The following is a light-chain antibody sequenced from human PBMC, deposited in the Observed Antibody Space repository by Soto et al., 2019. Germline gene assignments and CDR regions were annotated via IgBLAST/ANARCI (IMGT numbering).Light chain of an antibody. CDR3: SSYAGSNNLV. CDR1: SSDIGGYNY. J-gene: IGLJ3*02. V-gene: IGLV2-8*01. CDR2: DVT. Sequence: QSVLTQPPSASGSPGQSVTISCTGTSSDIGGYNYVSWYQQHPGRPPKLMISDVTKRPSGVPDRFSGSKSGNTASLTVSGLQAEDEADYYCSSYAGSNNLVFGGGTKVTVL.